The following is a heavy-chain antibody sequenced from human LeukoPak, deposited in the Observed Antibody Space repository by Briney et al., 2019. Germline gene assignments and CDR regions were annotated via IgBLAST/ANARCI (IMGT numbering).Heavy chain of an antibody. CDR1: GFTFISYA. D-gene: IGHD3-10*02. CDR2: ISSSGSTI. CDR3: AELGITMIGGV. V-gene: IGHV3-48*03. J-gene: IGHJ6*04. Sequence: GGSLRLSCAASGFTFISYAMSWVRQAPGKGLEWVSYISSSGSTIYYADSVKGRFTISRDNAKNSLYLQMNSLRAEDTAVYYCAELGITMIGGVWGKGTTVTISS.